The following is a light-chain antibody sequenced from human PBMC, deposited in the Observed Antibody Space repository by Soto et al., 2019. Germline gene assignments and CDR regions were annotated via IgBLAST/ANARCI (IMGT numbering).Light chain of an antibody. J-gene: IGKJ1*01. Sequence: DIQMTQSPSSLSASVGDRVTITCRASQSISSYLNWYQQKPGKAPKLLIYAASSLQSGVPSRFSGSGSGTDFTLTISSLXPEDFATYYCQQSYSTPPGTFGQGTKVDIK. CDR3: QQSYSTPPGT. V-gene: IGKV1-39*01. CDR2: AAS. CDR1: QSISSY.